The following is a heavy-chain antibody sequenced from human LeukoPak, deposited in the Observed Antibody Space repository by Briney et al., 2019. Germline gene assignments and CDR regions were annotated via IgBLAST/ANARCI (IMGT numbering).Heavy chain of an antibody. J-gene: IGHJ6*03. CDR2: IYTSGST. D-gene: IGHD2-15*01. CDR3: ASFYCSGGSCYQYYYYYYMDV. CDR1: GGSISSYY. Sequence: PSETLSLTCTVSGGSISSYYWSWIRQRAGKGLEWIGRIYTSGSTNYNPSLKSRVTMSVDTSKNQFSLKLSSVTAADTAVYYCASFYCSGGSCYQYYYYYYMDVWGKGTTVTISS. V-gene: IGHV4-4*07.